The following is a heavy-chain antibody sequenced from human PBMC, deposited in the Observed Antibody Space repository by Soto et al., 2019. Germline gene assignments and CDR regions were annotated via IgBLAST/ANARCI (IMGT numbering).Heavy chain of an antibody. CDR1: VSTLINYY. CDR2: INPNSGGT. D-gene: IGHD3-10*01. Sequence: EKISSNAPVSTLINYYIHLVRQAAGQGLEWTGWINPNSGGTNYAQRFQGWVTMTRDSSIRRAHMELSRLKSDDTAVYYCARVGGGLASLGYYGMEVWGEGSTGTVSS. CDR3: ARVGGGLASLGYYGMEV. V-gene: IGHV1-2*04. J-gene: IGHJ6*04.